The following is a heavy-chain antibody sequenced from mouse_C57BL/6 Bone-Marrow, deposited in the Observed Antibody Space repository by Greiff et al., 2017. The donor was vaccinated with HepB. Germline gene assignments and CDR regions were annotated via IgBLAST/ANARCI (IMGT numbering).Heavy chain of an antibody. J-gene: IGHJ1*03. CDR3: AKYGTGYFDV. V-gene: IGHV1-63*01. CDR1: GYTFTNYW. CDR2: IYPGGGYT. D-gene: IGHD1-1*01. Sequence: VQLVESGAELVRPGTSVKMSCKASGYTFTNYWIGWAKQRPGHGLEWIGDIYPGGGYTNYNEKFKGKATLTADKSSSTAYMQFSSLTSEDSAIYYCAKYGTGYFDVWGTGTTVTVSS.